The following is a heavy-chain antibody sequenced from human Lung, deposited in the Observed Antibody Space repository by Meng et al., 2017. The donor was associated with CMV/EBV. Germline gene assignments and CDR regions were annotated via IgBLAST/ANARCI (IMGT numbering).Heavy chain of an antibody. CDR2: IYPGDSDT. D-gene: IGHD2-2*02. J-gene: IGHJ3*02. CDR1: GYSFTSYW. V-gene: IGHV5-51*01. Sequence: GGSLRLSCKGSGYSFTSYWIGWVRQMPGKGLEWMGIIYPGDSDTRYSPSFQGQVTISADKSISTAYLQWSSLKASDTAMYYCARQLYCSSTSCYTNACDIWGQGTMVTVSS. CDR3: ARQLYCSSTSCYTNACDI.